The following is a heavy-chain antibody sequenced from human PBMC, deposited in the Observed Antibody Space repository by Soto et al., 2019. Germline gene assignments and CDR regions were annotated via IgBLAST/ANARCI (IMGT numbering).Heavy chain of an antibody. Sequence: PSETLSLTCTVSGVSINNYYGTWIRQPPGKGLEWIGYIYYSGSTYYNPSLKSRVTISIDTSKNEFSLRLSSVTAADTAVYYCARRFLPDAILGSRFDPWGQGTLVTVS. CDR1: GVSINNYY. CDR3: ARRFLPDAILGSRFDP. J-gene: IGHJ5*02. V-gene: IGHV4-59*06. CDR2: IYYSGST. D-gene: IGHD2-2*01.